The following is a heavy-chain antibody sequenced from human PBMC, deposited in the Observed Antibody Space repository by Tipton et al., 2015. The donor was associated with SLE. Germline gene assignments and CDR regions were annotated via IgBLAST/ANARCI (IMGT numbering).Heavy chain of an antibody. D-gene: IGHD6-13*01. CDR2: ISYSGST. CDR3: ARSAGYGSNWAHFDY. Sequence: TLSLTCTVSGGSITSGIYFWSWIRQHPGKGLEWIGFISYSGSTHYNPSLKSRVTISVDTSKNQFSLKLSSVTAADTAVYYCARSAGYGSNWAHFDYWGQGTLVTVSS. J-gene: IGHJ4*02. CDR1: GGSITSGIYF. V-gene: IGHV4-61*01.